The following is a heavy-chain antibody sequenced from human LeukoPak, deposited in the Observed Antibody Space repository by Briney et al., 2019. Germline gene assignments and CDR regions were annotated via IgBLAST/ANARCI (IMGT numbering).Heavy chain of an antibody. CDR3: ARDPLRYLRVGHYDY. Sequence: GGSLRLPCAASGFTFSNSAMNWVRQVPGKGLEWVSSIDYDSSHIYYAAPVRGRFTISRDNARNSVYLQMNSLRVEDTAVYYCARDPLRYLRVGHYDYWGQGTLVAVSS. D-gene: IGHD3-9*01. CDR1: GFTFSNSA. J-gene: IGHJ4*02. V-gene: IGHV3-21*01. CDR2: IDYDSSHI.